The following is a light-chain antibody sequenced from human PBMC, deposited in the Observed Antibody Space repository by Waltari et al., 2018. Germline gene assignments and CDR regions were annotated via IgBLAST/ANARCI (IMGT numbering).Light chain of an antibody. Sequence: CRTSQTISSNLAWYQQKPGQAPRLLIYGASIRATGIPARFSGSGFGTEFTLTISSLQSEDFAVYYCQQYNNWPPWTFGQGTKVEIK. CDR2: GAS. CDR3: QQYNNWPPWT. CDR1: QTISSN. J-gene: IGKJ1*01. V-gene: IGKV3-15*01.